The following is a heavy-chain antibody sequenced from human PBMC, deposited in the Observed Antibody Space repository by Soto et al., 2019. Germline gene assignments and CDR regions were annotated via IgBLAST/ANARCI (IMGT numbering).Heavy chain of an antibody. CDR3: ARDQGYCSGGSCYVAGY. J-gene: IGHJ4*02. D-gene: IGHD2-15*01. CDR1: GFTFSSYG. Sequence: PGGSLRLSCAASGFTFSSYGMHWVRQAPGKGLEWVAVIWYDGSNKYYADSVKGRFTISRDNSKNTLYLQMNSLRAEDTAVYYCARDQGYCSGGSCYVAGYWGQGT. V-gene: IGHV3-33*01. CDR2: IWYDGSNK.